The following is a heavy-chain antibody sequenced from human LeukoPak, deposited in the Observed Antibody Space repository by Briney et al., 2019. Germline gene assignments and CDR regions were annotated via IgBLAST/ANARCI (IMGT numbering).Heavy chain of an antibody. CDR3: ARDRSGSSRRGIDY. Sequence: ASVKLSFKASGYTFTGYYMHWVRQAPGQGLGWMGLINPNSGGTNYAQKHQGRGTMTTATSTSTAYMELRTLRSDDAAVYHCARDRSGSSRRGIDYRGQGTLATVSS. CDR2: INPNSGGT. D-gene: IGHD6-25*01. V-gene: IGHV1-2*02. CDR1: GYTFTGYY. J-gene: IGHJ4*02.